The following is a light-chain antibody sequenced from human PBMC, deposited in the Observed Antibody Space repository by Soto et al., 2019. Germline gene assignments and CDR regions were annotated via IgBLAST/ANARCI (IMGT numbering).Light chain of an antibody. CDR2: NAS. V-gene: IGKV3-11*01. J-gene: IGKJ4*01. CDR1: QSVSSY. Sequence: EIVLTQSPATLSLSPGERATLSCRASQSVSSYLAWYQQKPGQAPRLLIYNASTRATGIPARFSGSGSGTVFTLTISRLYPDYFAVYCCQQRSNWPLTFGGGTKVEIK. CDR3: QQRSNWPLT.